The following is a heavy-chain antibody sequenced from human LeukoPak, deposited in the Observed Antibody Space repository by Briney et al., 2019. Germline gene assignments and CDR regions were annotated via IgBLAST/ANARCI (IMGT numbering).Heavy chain of an antibody. CDR1: GGSISSYY. CDR3: ARDGYDFWGGQSAGYAFDI. V-gene: IGHV4-59*01. CDR2: IYYSGST. D-gene: IGHD3-3*01. Sequence: PSETLSLTCTVSGGSISSYYWSWIRQPPGKGLEWIGYIYYSGSTNYNPSLKSRVTISVDTSKNQFSLKLSSVTAADTAVYYCARDGYDFWGGQSAGYAFDIWGQGTMVTVSS. J-gene: IGHJ3*02.